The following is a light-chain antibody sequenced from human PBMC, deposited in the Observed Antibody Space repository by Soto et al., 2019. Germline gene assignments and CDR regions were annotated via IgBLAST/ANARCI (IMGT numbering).Light chain of an antibody. CDR1: QSVTSDY. CDR3: QQHSSSPWT. Sequence: DIVLTQSLGTLSLSPGESADLSCSASQSVTSDYLVWYRQKPGQAPRLLIYAVSSRAAGIPDRFSGSGSGTDVTLTITRLEPEDSAVYYGQQHSSSPWTFGQGTRVEV. J-gene: IGKJ1*01. V-gene: IGKV3-20*01. CDR2: AVS.